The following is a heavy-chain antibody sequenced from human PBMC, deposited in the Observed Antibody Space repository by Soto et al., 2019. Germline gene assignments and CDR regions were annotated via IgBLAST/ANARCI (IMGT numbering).Heavy chain of an antibody. V-gene: IGHV3-30*18. Sequence: PGWSLRLSCAASGFTFSSYGMHWVRQAPGKGLEWVAVISYDGSNKYYADSVKGRFTISRDNSKNTLYLQMNSLRAEDTAVYYCAKANDFTDTAMHYSYYGMDVWGQGTTVTVSS. CDR2: ISYDGSNK. J-gene: IGHJ6*02. CDR3: AKANDFTDTAMHYSYYGMDV. CDR1: GFTFSSYG. D-gene: IGHD5-18*01.